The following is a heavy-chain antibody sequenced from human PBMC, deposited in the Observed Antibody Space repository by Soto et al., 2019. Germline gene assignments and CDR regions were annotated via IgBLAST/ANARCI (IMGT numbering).Heavy chain of an antibody. CDR2: ILPLFATA. V-gene: IGHV1-69*12. J-gene: IGHJ4*02. D-gene: IGHD3-16*02. CDR3: ARGGTWYDISGGSYHPTAKLDY. Sequence: QVQLVQSGAAVKKPGSSVKLSCKACGGSFGGYALSWMRQAPGQGLEWMGGILPLFATATYAQKFQGRVTITADESASGGYLEFHSLRSEDTATYYCARGGTWYDISGGSYHPTAKLDYWGQGSQVTVSS. CDR1: GGSFGGYA.